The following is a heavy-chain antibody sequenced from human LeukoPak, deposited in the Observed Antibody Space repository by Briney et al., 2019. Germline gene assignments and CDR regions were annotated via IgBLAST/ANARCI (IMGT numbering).Heavy chain of an antibody. D-gene: IGHD3-3*01. J-gene: IGHJ6*02. V-gene: IGHV3-48*03. CDR1: GFTFSSYE. CDR3: ARPAVFGVVIAPDYYGMDV. Sequence: PGGSLRLSCAASGFTFSSYEMNWVRQAPGEGLEWVSYISSSGSTIYYADSVKGRFTISRDNAKNSLYLQMNSLRAEDTAVYYCARPAVFGVVIAPDYYGMDVWGQGTTVTVSS. CDR2: ISSSGSTI.